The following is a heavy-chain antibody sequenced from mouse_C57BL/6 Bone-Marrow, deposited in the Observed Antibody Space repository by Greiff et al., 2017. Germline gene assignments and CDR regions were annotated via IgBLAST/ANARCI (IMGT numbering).Heavy chain of an antibody. CDR2: IYPGSGST. CDR3: ARGVRYPDWYFDV. J-gene: IGHJ1*03. V-gene: IGHV1-55*01. Sequence: QVQLKQSGAELVKPGASVKMSCKASGYTFTSYWITWVKQRPGQGLEWIGDIYPGSGSTNYNEKFKSKATLTVDTSSSTAYMQLSSLTSEDSAVYYCARGVRYPDWYFDVWGTGTTVTVSS. D-gene: IGHD1-1*01. CDR1: GYTFTSYW.